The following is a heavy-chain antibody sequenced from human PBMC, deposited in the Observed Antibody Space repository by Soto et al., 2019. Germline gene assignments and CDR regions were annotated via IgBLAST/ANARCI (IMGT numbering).Heavy chain of an antibody. J-gene: IGHJ5*02. CDR2: IIPIFGTA. V-gene: IGHV1-69*01. CDR3: ARAIVGPTTTGWIDP. Sequence: QVQLVQSGAEVKKPGYSVKVSCKASGGTFSRYAISWVRQAPGQGLEWMGGIIPIFGTANYAQMFQGRVTITADESTSTAYMELSSLRFEDTAVYYCARAIVGPTTTGWIDPWGQGTLVTVSS. CDR1: GGTFSRYA. D-gene: IGHD1-26*01.